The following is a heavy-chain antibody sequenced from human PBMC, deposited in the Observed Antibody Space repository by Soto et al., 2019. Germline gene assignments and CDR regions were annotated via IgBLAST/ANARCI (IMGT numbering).Heavy chain of an antibody. CDR1: GFTFSSYW. J-gene: IGHJ3*02. D-gene: IGHD2-8*01. V-gene: IGHV3-7*01. CDR2: IKQDGSEK. Sequence: VQLVESGGGLVQPGGSLRLSCAASGFTFSSYWMSWVRQAPGKGLEWVANIKQDGSEKYYVDSVKGRFTISRDNAKNSLYLQMNSLRAEDTAVYYCARENIVLMVYAIPGDAFDIWGQGTMVTVSS. CDR3: ARENIVLMVYAIPGDAFDI.